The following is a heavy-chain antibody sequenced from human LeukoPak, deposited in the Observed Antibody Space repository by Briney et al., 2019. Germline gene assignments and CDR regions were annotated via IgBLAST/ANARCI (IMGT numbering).Heavy chain of an antibody. D-gene: IGHD5-24*01. CDR2: IRGSGGST. V-gene: IGHV3-23*01. Sequence: PGGSRRLSCAASGFTFSSYAMSWVRQAPGKGLEWVSAIRGSGGSTYYADSVKGRFTISRDNSKNTLYLQMNSLRAEDTAVYYCARDMRLEKGSQKDYFDYWGQGTLVTVSS. CDR1: GFTFSSYA. CDR3: ARDMRLEKGSQKDYFDY. J-gene: IGHJ4*02.